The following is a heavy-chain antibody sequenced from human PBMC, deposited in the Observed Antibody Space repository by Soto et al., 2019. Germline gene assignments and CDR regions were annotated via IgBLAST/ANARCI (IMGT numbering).Heavy chain of an antibody. Sequence: GGSLRLSCSASGFTFTSFAIHWVRQAPGKGLEWVAVIAENGVNKYSAESVRGRFVISRDKSKNTVELEMNSLRPEDTAIYFCARRLTKTVSALGYWGQGTLVTSPQ. CDR1: GFTFTSFA. CDR3: ARRLTKTVSALGY. D-gene: IGHD2-8*01. CDR2: IAENGVNK. J-gene: IGHJ4*02. V-gene: IGHV3-30*09.